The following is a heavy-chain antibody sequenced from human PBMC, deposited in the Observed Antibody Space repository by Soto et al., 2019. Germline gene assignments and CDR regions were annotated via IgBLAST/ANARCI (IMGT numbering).Heavy chain of an antibody. Sequence: PSETLSLTSTVLGGSISSSNWWSWVRQPPGKGLEWIGEIYHNGSTNYNPSVKSRVTISLDKSKNQFSLKLSTVTAADTAVYYCAREPSGSYALGPFDYWGQGTLVTVSS. CDR1: GGSISSSNW. J-gene: IGHJ4*02. CDR3: AREPSGSYALGPFDY. D-gene: IGHD3-16*01. CDR2: IYHNGST. V-gene: IGHV4-4*02.